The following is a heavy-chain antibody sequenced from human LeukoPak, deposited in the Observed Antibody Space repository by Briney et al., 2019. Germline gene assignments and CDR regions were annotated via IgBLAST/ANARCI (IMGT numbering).Heavy chain of an antibody. CDR3: ARRGWFGELLDAFDI. D-gene: IGHD3-10*01. Sequence: SETLSLTCTVSGGSISSYYWSWIRQPPGKGLEWIGYIYYSGSTNYNPSLKSRVTISVDTSKNQFSLKLSSVTAADTAVYYCARRGWFGELLDAFDIWGQGTMVTVSS. V-gene: IGHV4-59*08. CDR1: GGSISSYY. J-gene: IGHJ3*02. CDR2: IYYSGST.